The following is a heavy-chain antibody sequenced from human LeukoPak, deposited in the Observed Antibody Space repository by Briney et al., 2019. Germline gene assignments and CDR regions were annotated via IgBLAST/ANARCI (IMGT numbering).Heavy chain of an antibody. V-gene: IGHV3-23*01. J-gene: IGHJ6*02. CDR1: GFTFSNAW. D-gene: IGHD3-3*02. CDR2: ISGSGGST. CDR3: AKEAAEHFWSGYYPHYYYGMDV. Sequence: GGSLRLSCAASGFTFSNAWMSWVRQAPGKGLEWVSAISGSGGSTYYADSVKGRFTISRDNSKNTLYLQMNSLRAEDTAVYYCAKEAAEHFWSGYYPHYYYGMDVWGQGTTVTVSS.